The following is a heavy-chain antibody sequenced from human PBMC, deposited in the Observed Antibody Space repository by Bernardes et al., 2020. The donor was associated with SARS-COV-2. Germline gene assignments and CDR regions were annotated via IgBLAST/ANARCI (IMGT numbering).Heavy chain of an antibody. CDR2: SRDKPNSYTT. Sequence: GSLRLSCAASGFSFSDHYMDWVRQAPGKGLEWIGRSRDKPNSYTTEYAASVKGRFTISRDDSKNSVFLQMNNLKTEDTAVYFCTRGGTYLPDYWGQGTLVTVSS. CDR1: GFSFSDHY. J-gene: IGHJ4*02. CDR3: TRGGTYLPDY. V-gene: IGHV3-72*01. D-gene: IGHD2-21*01.